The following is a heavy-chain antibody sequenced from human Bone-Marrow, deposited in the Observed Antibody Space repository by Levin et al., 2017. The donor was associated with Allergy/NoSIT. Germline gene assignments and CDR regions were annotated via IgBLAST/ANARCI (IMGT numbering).Heavy chain of an antibody. CDR3: ATVLF. D-gene: IGHD4-17*01. CDR2: ISTSGTTI. J-gene: IGHJ4*02. V-gene: IGHV3-48*03. CDR1: GFTFSSYE. Sequence: LSLTCVASGFTFSSYEINWVRQAPGKGLEWVSYISTSGTTIYYADSVKGRFTISRDNAKNTLYLQMNSLRAEDTAVYYCATVLFWGQGTLVTVSS.